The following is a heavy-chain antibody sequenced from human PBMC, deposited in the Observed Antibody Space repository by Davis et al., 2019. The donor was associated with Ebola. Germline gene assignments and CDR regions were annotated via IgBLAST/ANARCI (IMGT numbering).Heavy chain of an antibody. CDR1: GGYVSSSSYY. CDR3: ARGRSILTGYRRFDP. CDR2: INHSGST. D-gene: IGHD3-9*01. Sequence: MPSETLSLTCSVSGGYVSSSSYYWGWIRQPPGKGLEWIGEINHSGSTNYNPSLKSRVTISVDTSKNQFSLKLSSVTAADTAVYYCARGRSILTGYRRFDPWGQGTLVTVSS. J-gene: IGHJ5*02. V-gene: IGHV4-39*07.